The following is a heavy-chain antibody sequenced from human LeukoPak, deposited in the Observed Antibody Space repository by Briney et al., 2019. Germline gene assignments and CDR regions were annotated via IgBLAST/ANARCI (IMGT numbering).Heavy chain of an antibody. V-gene: IGHV1-2*02. CDR3: ASPILSRDLDYGDYEYFQH. Sequence: ASVKVSCKASGGTFSSYAISWVRQAPGQGLEWMGWINPNSGGTNYAQKFQGRVTMTRDTSISTAYMELSRLRSDDTAVYYCASPILSRDLDYGDYEYFQHWGQGTLVTVSS. CDR1: GGTFSSYA. J-gene: IGHJ1*01. CDR2: INPNSGGT. D-gene: IGHD4-17*01.